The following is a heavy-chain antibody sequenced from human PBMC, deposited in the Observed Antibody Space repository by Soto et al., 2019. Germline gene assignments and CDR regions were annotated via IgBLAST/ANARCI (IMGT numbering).Heavy chain of an antibody. V-gene: IGHV3-53*01. CDR3: ATRDKTGTTPFGYCYGMDV. J-gene: IGHJ6*02. CDR1: GFTVSSNY. D-gene: IGHD1-7*01. Sequence: GGSLRLSCAASGFTVSSNYMSWVRQAPGKGLEWVSVIYSGGSTYYADSVKGRFTISRDNSKNTLYLQMNSLRAEDTAVYYCATRDKTGTTPFGYCYGMDVWGQGTTVTVSS. CDR2: IYSGGST.